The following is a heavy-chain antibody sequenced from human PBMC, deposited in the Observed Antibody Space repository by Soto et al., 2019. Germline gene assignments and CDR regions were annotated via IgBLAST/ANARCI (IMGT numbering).Heavy chain of an antibody. V-gene: IGHV1-3*01. CDR1: GYTFTSYA. CDR2: INAGNGNT. CDR3: ARDTKNWNYANWRFDP. D-gene: IGHD1-7*01. Sequence: ASVKVSCKASGYTFTSYAMHWVRQAPGQRLEWMGWINAGNGNTKYSQKFQGRVTITRDTSASTAYMELSSLRSEDTAVYYCARDTKNWNYANWRFDPWGQGTLVTVSS. J-gene: IGHJ5*02.